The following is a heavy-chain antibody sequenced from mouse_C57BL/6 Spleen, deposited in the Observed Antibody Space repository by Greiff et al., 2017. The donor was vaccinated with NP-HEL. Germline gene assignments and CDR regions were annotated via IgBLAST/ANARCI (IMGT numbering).Heavy chain of an antibody. CDR2: IRSKSNNYAT. J-gene: IGHJ4*01. Sequence: DVKLVESGGGLVQPKGSLKLSCAASGFSFNTYAMNWVRQAPGKGLEWVARIRSKSNNYATYYADSVKDRFTISRDDSESMLYLQMNNLKTEDTAMYYCVRLDYDEGGAMDYWGQGTSVTVSS. CDR3: VRLDYDEGGAMDY. V-gene: IGHV10-1*01. CDR1: GFSFNTYA. D-gene: IGHD2-4*01.